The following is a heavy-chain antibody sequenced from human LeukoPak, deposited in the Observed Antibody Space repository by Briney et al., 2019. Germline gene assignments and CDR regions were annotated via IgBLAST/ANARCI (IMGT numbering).Heavy chain of an antibody. CDR3: ARNEWLVRNWFDP. V-gene: IGHV1-2*06. J-gene: IGHJ5*02. Sequence: VSVKVSCKASGYTFTGYYMHWVRQAPGQGLEWMGRINPNSGGTDYAQKFQGRVTMTRDTSISTAYMELSRLRSDDTAVYYCARNEWLVRNWFDPWGQGTLVTVSS. D-gene: IGHD6-19*01. CDR1: GYTFTGYY. CDR2: INPNSGGT.